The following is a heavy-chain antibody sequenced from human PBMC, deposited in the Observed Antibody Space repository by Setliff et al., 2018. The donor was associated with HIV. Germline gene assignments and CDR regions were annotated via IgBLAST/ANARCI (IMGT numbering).Heavy chain of an antibody. CDR2: IHYSGRT. D-gene: IGHD3-22*01. CDR1: GGSISSSSYY. Sequence: PSETLSLTCTVSGGSISSSSYYWGWIRQAPGKGLEWIGTIHYSGRTYYKPSLKSRVTISVDTSKNQFSLKLSSVTAADTAVYYCARGLSFYDPGGFDYWGQGTLVTVSS. J-gene: IGHJ4*02. CDR3: ARGLSFYDPGGFDY. V-gene: IGHV4-39*01.